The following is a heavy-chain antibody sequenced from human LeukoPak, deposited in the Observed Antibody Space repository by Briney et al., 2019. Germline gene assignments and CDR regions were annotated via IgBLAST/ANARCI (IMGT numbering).Heavy chain of an antibody. CDR2: IKSTADGGTT. CDR1: GFTFSSYA. CDR3: STYRSDWSFNS. V-gene: IGHV3-15*01. D-gene: IGHD6-19*01. J-gene: IGHJ4*02. Sequence: GGSLRLSCAASGFTFSSYAMSWVRQAPGKGLEWVGRIKSTADGGTTEYGAPVKGRFTISRDESKITLYLQMNSLKIEDTAVYYCSTYRSDWSFNSWGPGTLVTVSS.